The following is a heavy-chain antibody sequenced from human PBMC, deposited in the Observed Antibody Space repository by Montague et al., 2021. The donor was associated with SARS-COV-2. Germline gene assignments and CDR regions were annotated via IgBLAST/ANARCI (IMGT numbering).Heavy chain of an antibody. CDR1: GGSFSNYY. D-gene: IGHD6-25*01. V-gene: IGHV4-34*01. CDR3: ARGLSGSLSGGWVPVALFGFYHYMDV. Sequence: SDTLSLTCAVYGGSFSNYYWTWIRRPPGRGLEWIGDINHSGGTNINPYLKSRVSISVDTSKNQFSLKLTSVTAADTATYYCARGLSGSLSGGWVPVALFGFYHYMDVWGKGTTVAVSS. J-gene: IGHJ6*03. CDR2: INHSGGT.